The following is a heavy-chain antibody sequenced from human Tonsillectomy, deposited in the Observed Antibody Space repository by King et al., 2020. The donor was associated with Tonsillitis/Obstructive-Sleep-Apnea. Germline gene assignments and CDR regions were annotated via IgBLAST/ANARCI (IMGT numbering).Heavy chain of an antibody. D-gene: IGHD3-9*01. CDR3: ARHAPDMDNYYYYIDV. J-gene: IGHJ6*03. Sequence: LQLQESGPGLVKPSETLSLSCTVSGGSISSSRYYWGWIRQPPGQGLEWIGTIYYNGDTYYNPSLKSRVTVSIDTYENQFYLKLTPVTAADTAVYSCARHAPDMDNYYYYIDVWGKGTPVTVSS. V-gene: IGHV4-39*01. CDR1: GGSISSSRYY. CDR2: IYYNGDT.